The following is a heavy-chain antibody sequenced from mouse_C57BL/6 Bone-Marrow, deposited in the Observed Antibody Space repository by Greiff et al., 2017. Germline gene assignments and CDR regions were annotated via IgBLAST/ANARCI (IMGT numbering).Heavy chain of an antibody. CDR1: GFNIKDYY. D-gene: IGHD3-2*02. V-gene: IGHV14-2*01. CDR2: IDPEDGET. Sequence: EVQLQQSGAELVKPGASVKLSCTASGFNIKDYYMHWVKQRTEQGLEWIGRIDPEDGETKYAPKFQGEATITSDTASNSPYLQLSSLTSEDTAVYYCARAAQAPGPRVSFDYWGQGTTLTVAS. J-gene: IGHJ2*01. CDR3: ARAAQAPGPRVSFDY.